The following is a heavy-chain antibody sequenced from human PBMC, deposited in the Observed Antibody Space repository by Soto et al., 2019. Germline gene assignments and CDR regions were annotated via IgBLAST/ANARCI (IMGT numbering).Heavy chain of an antibody. CDR2: IIPIFGTA. V-gene: IGHV1-69*13. CDR1: GGTFSSYA. D-gene: IGHD6-6*01. J-gene: IGHJ4*02. CDR3: AREARTRLHEYCSFDY. Sequence: SVKVSCKASGGTFSSYAISWVRQAPGQGLAWMGGIIPIFGTANYAQKFQGRVTITADESTSTAYMELSSLRSEDTAVYYCAREARTRLHEYCSFDYWGQGTLVT.